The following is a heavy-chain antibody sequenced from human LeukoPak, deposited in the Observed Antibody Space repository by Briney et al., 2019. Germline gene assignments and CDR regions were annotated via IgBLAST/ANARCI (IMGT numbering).Heavy chain of an antibody. CDR2: IKQDGSEK. J-gene: IGHJ2*01. D-gene: IGHD2-2*01. Sequence: GGSLRLSCAASGFTFSSYWVSWVRQAPGKGLEWVANIKQDGSEKYYVDSVKGRFTISRDNAKNSLYLQMNSLRAEDTAVYYCARDLGYCSSTSCYPPYWYFDLWGRGTLVTVSS. CDR3: ARDLGYCSSTSCYPPYWYFDL. CDR1: GFTFSSYW. V-gene: IGHV3-7*01.